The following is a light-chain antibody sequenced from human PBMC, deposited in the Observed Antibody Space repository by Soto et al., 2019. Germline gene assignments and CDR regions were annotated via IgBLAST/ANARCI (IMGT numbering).Light chain of an antibody. CDR2: DAS. CDR3: QQYDNLPR. CDR1: QDISNY. Sequence: DIQMTQSPSSLSASVGDRFTITCQASQDISNYLNWYQQKPGKAPKLLIYDASNLETGVPSRFSGSGSGTDFTFTISSLQPEDIATYYCQQYDNLPRFGPGTKVDI. J-gene: IGKJ3*01. V-gene: IGKV1-33*01.